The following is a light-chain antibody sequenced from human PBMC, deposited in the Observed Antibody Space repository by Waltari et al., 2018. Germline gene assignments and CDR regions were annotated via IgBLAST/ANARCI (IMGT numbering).Light chain of an antibody. CDR1: QDVRAY. J-gene: IGKJ2*01. CDR3: QQYYSQPYT. CDR2: AAS. Sequence: AIRITQSPSSLSASTGDRVTVTCRASQDVRAYLAWYQQNPGKAPKLLIFAASTLQTGVPSRFSGSGSGTDFTLTIRSLQSEDFATYYCQQYYSQPYTFGQGTKLEI. V-gene: IGKV1-8*01.